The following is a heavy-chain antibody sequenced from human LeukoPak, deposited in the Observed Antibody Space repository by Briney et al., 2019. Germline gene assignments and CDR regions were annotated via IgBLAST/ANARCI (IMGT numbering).Heavy chain of an antibody. V-gene: IGHV4-59*01. D-gene: IGHD2-15*01. CDR2: IYYSGST. Sequence: SETLSLTCTVSGGSISSYYWSWIRQPPGKGLEWIGYIYYSGSTNYNPSLKSRVTISVDTSKNQFSLKLSSVTAADTAVYYCARGSYCSGGSCYSLHFDYWGQGTLVTVSS. CDR3: ARGSYCSGGSCYSLHFDY. J-gene: IGHJ4*02. CDR1: GGSISSYY.